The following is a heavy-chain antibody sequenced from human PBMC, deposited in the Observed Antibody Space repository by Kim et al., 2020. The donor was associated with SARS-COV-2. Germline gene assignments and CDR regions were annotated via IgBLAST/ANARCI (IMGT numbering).Heavy chain of an antibody. Sequence: GGSLRLSCAASGFTFSRYSMNWVRQAPGKGLEWVSYISSSSSTIYYADSVKGRFTISRDNAKNSLYLQMNSLRDEDTAVYYCARAHLGDYYYYGMDVWGQGTTVTVSS. J-gene: IGHJ6*02. V-gene: IGHV3-48*02. CDR1: GFTFSRYS. CDR2: ISSSSSTI. CDR3: ARAHLGDYYYYGMDV.